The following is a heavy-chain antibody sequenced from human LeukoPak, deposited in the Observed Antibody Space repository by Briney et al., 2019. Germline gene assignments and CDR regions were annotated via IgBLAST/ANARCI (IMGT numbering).Heavy chain of an antibody. Sequence: SETLSLTCAVYGGSFSGYYWSWIRQPPGKGLEWIGEINHSGSTNYNPSLKSRVTISVDTPKNQFSLKLSSVTAADTAVYYCARGDYSSSWYWSWFDPWGQGTLVTVSS. CDR3: ARGDYSSSWYWSWFDP. V-gene: IGHV4-34*01. CDR2: INHSGST. J-gene: IGHJ5*02. CDR1: GGSFSGYY. D-gene: IGHD6-13*01.